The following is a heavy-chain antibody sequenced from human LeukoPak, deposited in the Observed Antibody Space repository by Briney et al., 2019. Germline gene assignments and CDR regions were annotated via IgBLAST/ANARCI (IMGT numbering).Heavy chain of an antibody. CDR3: AIVKGSWSGYQGICGYHFDY. CDR1: GFTFSSYA. CDR2: ISGSGGST. J-gene: IGHJ4*02. Sequence: PGGSLRLSCAASGFTFSSYAMSWVRQAPGKGLEWVSYISGSGGSTYYADSVKGRFTISRDNSKNTLYLQMNSLRAEDTAVYYCAIVKGSWSGYQGICGYHFDYWGQGTLVTVSS. D-gene: IGHD3-3*01. V-gene: IGHV3-23*01.